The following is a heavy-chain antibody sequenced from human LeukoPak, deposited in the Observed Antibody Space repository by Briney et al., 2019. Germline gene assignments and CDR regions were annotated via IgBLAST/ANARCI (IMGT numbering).Heavy chain of an antibody. CDR2: IIPIFGTA. CDR1: GGTFSSYA. V-gene: IGHV1-69*13. J-gene: IGHJ4*02. D-gene: IGHD6-13*01. Sequence: GASVKVSCKASGGTFSSYAISWVQQAPGQGLEWMGGIIPIFGTANYAQKFQGRVTITADESTSTAYMELSSLRSEDTAVHYCARVRYSSMTLDYWGQGTLVTVSS. CDR3: ARVRYSSMTLDY.